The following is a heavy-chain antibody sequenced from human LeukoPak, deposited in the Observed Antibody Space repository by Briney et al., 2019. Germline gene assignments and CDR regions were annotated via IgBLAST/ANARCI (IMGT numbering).Heavy chain of an antibody. CDR3: AKDPDPFEELLLDAFDI. V-gene: IGHV3-9*01. Sequence: GGSLRLSCAASGFTFDDYAMHWVRQAPGKGLEWVSGISWNSGSIGYADSVKGRFTISRDNAKNSLYLQMNSLRAEDTALYYCAKDPDPFEELLLDAFDIWGQGTMVTVSS. CDR1: GFTFDDYA. J-gene: IGHJ3*02. CDR2: ISWNSGSI. D-gene: IGHD1-26*01.